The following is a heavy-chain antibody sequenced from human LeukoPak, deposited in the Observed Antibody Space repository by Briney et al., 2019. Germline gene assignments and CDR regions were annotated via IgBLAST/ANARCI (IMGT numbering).Heavy chain of an antibody. V-gene: IGHV4-38-2*01. CDR3: ARSGSDYYDSSGYYNWFDP. CDR1: GYSMSTGYF. Sequence: KPSETLSLTCAVSGYSMSTGYFWGWIRQPPGKGPGWVGGIYHSGTTYYNPSLKSRVTISVDTSKNQFSLKLTSVTAADTAVYYCARSGSDYYDSSGYYNWFDPWGQGTLVTVSS. CDR2: IYHSGTT. J-gene: IGHJ5*02. D-gene: IGHD3-22*01.